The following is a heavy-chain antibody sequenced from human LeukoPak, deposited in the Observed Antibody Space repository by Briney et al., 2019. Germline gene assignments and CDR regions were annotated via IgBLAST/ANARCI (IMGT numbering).Heavy chain of an antibody. J-gene: IGHJ4*02. V-gene: IGHV3-15*01. CDR3: TTELDIRPNHY. D-gene: IGHD3-22*01. CDR2: IKRKSDGGTT. CDR1: GLTFSNAW. Sequence: GGSLRLSCAASGLTFSNAWMSWVRQAPGRGLEWVGRIKRKSDGGTTDYAAPVKGRFTISRDDSKNTLYLQMNSLKSEDTAVYYCTTELDIRPNHYWGQGTLVTVSS.